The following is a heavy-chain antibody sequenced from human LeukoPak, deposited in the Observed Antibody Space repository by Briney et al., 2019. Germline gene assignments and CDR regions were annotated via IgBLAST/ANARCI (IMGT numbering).Heavy chain of an antibody. CDR2: IKYDGGER. CDR1: GFTFSNYW. Sequence: GGSLRLSCAASGFTFSNYWMAWVRQAPGEGLEWVANIKYDGGERQYVDSVKGRFTISRDSSKNTLYLQMNSLRAEDTAVYYCARGSNYYDSSGYQHWGQGTLVTVSS. D-gene: IGHD3-22*01. J-gene: IGHJ4*02. V-gene: IGHV3-7*03. CDR3: ARGSNYYDSSGYQH.